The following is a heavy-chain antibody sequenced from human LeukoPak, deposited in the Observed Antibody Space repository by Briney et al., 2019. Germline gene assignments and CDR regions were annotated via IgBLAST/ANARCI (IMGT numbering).Heavy chain of an antibody. CDR1: GYTFTSYG. D-gene: IGHD3-3*01. Sequence: ASVKVSCKASGYTFTSYGISWVRQAPGQGLEWMGWISSNNGNTNYAQKLQGRVTMTTDTSTSTAYMELRSLRSDDTAVYYCARDSRTIFGVVIGDYWGQGTLVTVSS. V-gene: IGHV1-18*01. CDR2: ISSNNGNT. J-gene: IGHJ4*02. CDR3: ARDSRTIFGVVIGDY.